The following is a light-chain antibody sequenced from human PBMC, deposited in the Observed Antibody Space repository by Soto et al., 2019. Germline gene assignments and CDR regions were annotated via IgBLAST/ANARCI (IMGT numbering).Light chain of an antibody. Sequence: EIVLTQSPATPSVPPGDRATLSCRASESVRSNLAWYQQKPGQAPRLLIYGASIRAADIPARFSGSGSGTEFTLTISTLQSEDFAVYYCQQYYDWPTITFGQGTRLE. CDR3: QQYYDWPTIT. CDR2: GAS. CDR1: ESVRSN. J-gene: IGKJ5*01. V-gene: IGKV3-15*01.